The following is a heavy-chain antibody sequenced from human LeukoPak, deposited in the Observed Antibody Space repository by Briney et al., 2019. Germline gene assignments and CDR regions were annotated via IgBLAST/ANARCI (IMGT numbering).Heavy chain of an antibody. D-gene: IGHD6-19*01. CDR1: GFTFDNYA. CDR2: ISWNSGTI. J-gene: IGHJ1*01. CDR3: ARAYKDRSLAGKKEFFQH. Sequence: GRSLRLSCAASGFTFDNYAMNWIRQVPGKGLEWISLISWNSGTIGYADSVKGRFTISRDNANNFLYLQMNSLRAEDTALYYCARAYKDRSLAGKKEFFQHWGQGTLVTVSS. V-gene: IGHV3-9*01.